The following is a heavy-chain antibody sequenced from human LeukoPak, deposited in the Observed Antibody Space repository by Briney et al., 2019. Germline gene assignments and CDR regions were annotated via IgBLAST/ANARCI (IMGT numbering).Heavy chain of an antibody. V-gene: IGHV1-8*01. Sequence: GASVKVSCKXSGYTFTSYDINWVQQATGQGLEWMGWMNPNSGNTGYSQKFQGRVTMTRNTSISTAYMELSSLRSEDTAVYYCARGEEYYDFWSGYHLYYFDYWGQGTLVTVSS. CDR2: MNPNSGNT. CDR3: ARGEEYYDFWSGYHLYYFDY. J-gene: IGHJ4*02. D-gene: IGHD3-3*01. CDR1: GYTFTSYD.